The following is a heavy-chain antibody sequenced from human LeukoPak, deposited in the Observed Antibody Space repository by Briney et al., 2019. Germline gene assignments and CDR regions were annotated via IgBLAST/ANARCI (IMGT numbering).Heavy chain of an antibody. J-gene: IGHJ4*02. CDR1: GFTFSSYW. D-gene: IGHD2-2*01. Sequence: GGSLRLSCAASGFTFSSYWMSWVRQAPGKGQEWVANKKQEGSEKYYVDSVKGRFTISRDNAKNSLYLQMNNLRAEDTAVYYCARPRGCGSARCNNFDYWGQGTLVTVSS. CDR2: KKQEGSEK. CDR3: ARPRGCGSARCNNFDY. V-gene: IGHV3-7*01.